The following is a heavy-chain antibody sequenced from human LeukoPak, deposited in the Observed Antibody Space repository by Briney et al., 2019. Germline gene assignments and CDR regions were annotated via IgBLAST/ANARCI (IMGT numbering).Heavy chain of an antibody. J-gene: IGHJ5*02. CDR2: IDPSGTGT. V-gene: IGHV1-46*01. CDR1: GNAFTYYY. D-gene: IGHD1-14*01. Sequence: SGNAFTYYYMHWVWVPPGPGLDFMGIIDPSGTGTAYAQKFQGTVTMTRDMSTSTLYMELSSLRSEDTAVYYCATYNNSWYGHWGQGTLVTVSS. CDR3: ATYNNSWYGH.